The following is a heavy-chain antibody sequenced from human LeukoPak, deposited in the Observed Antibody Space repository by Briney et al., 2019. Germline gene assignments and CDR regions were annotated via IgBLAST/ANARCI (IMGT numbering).Heavy chain of an antibody. CDR3: ARFDVDWNDPRDY. J-gene: IGHJ4*02. V-gene: IGHV1-69*13. CDR2: IIPIFGTA. D-gene: IGHD1-1*01. Sequence: SVKVSCKASGGTFSSYAISWVRQAPGQGLEWMGGIIPIFGTANYAQKFQGRVTITADESTSTAYMELSSLRPEDTAVYYCARFDVDWNDPRDYWGQGTLVTVSS. CDR1: GGTFSSYA.